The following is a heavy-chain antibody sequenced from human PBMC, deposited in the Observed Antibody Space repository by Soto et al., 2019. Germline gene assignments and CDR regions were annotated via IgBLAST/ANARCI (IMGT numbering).Heavy chain of an antibody. CDR2: ISYDGSNK. J-gene: IGHJ6*02. Sequence: QVQLVESGGGVVQPGRSLRLSCAASGFTFSSYGMHWVRQAPGKGLEWVAVISYDGSNKYYADSVKGRFTISRDNSKNTLYLQMNSLRAEDTAVYYCAKDQRFGEYYGMDVWGQGTTVTVCS. V-gene: IGHV3-30*18. D-gene: IGHD3-10*01. CDR1: GFTFSSYG. CDR3: AKDQRFGEYYGMDV.